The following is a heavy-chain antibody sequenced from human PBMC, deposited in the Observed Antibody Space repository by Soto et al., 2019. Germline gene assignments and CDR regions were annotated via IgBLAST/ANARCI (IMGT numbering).Heavy chain of an antibody. CDR3: ARDRFFDWLLYQSYFDY. J-gene: IGHJ4*02. Sequence: GGSLRLSCAASGFTFSSYSMNWVRQAPGKGLEWVSSISSSSSYIYYADSVKGRFTISRDNAKNSLYLQMNSLRAEDTAVYYCARDRFFDWLLYQSYFDYWGQGTLVTVSS. CDR1: GFTFSSYS. V-gene: IGHV3-21*01. D-gene: IGHD3-9*01. CDR2: ISSSSSYI.